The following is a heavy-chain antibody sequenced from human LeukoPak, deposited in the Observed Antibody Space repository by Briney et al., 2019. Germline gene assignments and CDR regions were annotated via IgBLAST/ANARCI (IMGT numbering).Heavy chain of an antibody. Sequence: SGGSLRLSCVASGFTFSNYWMTWVRQAPGKGLEWVANIKEDGTVKNYVDSVKGRFTISRDNTKNSQYLQMNSLRAEDTAVYYCAGLFRDYWGQGTLVTVSS. CDR2: IKEDGTVK. D-gene: IGHD2/OR15-2a*01. J-gene: IGHJ4*02. CDR1: GFTFSNYW. V-gene: IGHV3-7*01. CDR3: AGLFRDY.